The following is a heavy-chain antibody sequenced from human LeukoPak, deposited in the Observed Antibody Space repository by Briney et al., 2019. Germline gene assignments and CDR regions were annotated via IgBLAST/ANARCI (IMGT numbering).Heavy chain of an antibody. CDR2: IYHSGST. J-gene: IGHJ4*02. Sequence: PSETLSLTCAVSGYSISSGYYWGWIRQPPGKGLEWIGSIYHSGSTYYNPSLKSRVTISVDTSKNQFSLKLSSVTAADTAVYYCACWQWFGEHYWGQGTLVTVSS. D-gene: IGHD3-10*01. CDR1: GYSISSGYY. CDR3: ACWQWFGEHY. V-gene: IGHV4-38-2*01.